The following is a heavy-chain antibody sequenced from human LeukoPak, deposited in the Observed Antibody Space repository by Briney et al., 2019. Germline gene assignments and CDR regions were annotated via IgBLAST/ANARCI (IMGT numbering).Heavy chain of an antibody. CDR2: IYTSGNT. CDR1: GGSISSGGNY. J-gene: IGHJ4*02. CDR3: AGEGGYSYGDAPLHFDY. V-gene: IGHV4-61*02. Sequence: SQILSLTCTVSGGSISSGGNYWSWIRQPAGKGLEWIGRIYTSGNTNYNPSLKSRVTISVDTSKNQFSLKLSSVTAADTAVYYCAGEGGYSYGDAPLHFDYWGQGTLVTVSS. D-gene: IGHD5-18*01.